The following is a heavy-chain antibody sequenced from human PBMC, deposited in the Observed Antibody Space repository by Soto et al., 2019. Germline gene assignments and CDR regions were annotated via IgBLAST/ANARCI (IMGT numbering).Heavy chain of an antibody. Sequence: PGGSLRLSCAASGFTFSNYWINWVRQAPGKGLEWVANIKQDGSTKHYVDSVKGRFTISRDNTKNSLYLQMNSLRADDSAVYYCASSDSGSPSWGQGTLVTVSS. J-gene: IGHJ5*02. CDR3: ASSDSGSPS. CDR2: IKQDGSTK. D-gene: IGHD3-10*01. V-gene: IGHV3-7*01. CDR1: GFTFSNYW.